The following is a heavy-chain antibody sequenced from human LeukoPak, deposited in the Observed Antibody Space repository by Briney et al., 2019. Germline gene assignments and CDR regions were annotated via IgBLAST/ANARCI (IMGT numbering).Heavy chain of an antibody. D-gene: IGHD1-26*01. J-gene: IGHJ6*03. CDR1: GFTFSSYS. V-gene: IGHV3-21*01. CDR3: ARVIVGATGYYYYYMDV. CDR2: ISSSSSYI. Sequence: KPGGSLRLSCAASGFTFSSYSMNWVRQAPGKGLEWVSSISSSSSYIYYADSVKGRFTISRDNAKNSLYLQMNSLRAEDTAVYYCARVIVGATGYYYYYMDVWGKGTTVTVSS.